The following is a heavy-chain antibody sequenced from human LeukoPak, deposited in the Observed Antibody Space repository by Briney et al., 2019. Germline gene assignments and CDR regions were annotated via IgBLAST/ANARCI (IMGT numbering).Heavy chain of an antibody. Sequence: GGSLRLSCAASGFTFSTYAMRWVRQAPGKGLEWVSSISGGDGSPYYADSVKGRFTISRDNSKNTLYLQMDSLRAEDTAVYYCAKGESHPKYYFDYWGQGTLVTVSS. D-gene: IGHD3-10*01. CDR1: GFTFSTYA. J-gene: IGHJ4*02. CDR2: ISGGDGSP. V-gene: IGHV3-23*01. CDR3: AKGESHPKYYFDY.